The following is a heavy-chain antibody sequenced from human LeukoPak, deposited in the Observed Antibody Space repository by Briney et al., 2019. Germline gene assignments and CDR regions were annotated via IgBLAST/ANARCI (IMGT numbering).Heavy chain of an antibody. CDR3: ARDDDYGGKPFDY. CDR1: GFTFSSYA. CDR2: LSGSGDST. D-gene: IGHD4-23*01. J-gene: IGHJ4*02. Sequence: GGSLRLSCAASGFTFSSYAMSWVRQAPGKGLEWVSALSGSGDSTYYADSVKGRFTISRDNSKNTLYLQMNSLRVEDTAVYYCARDDDYGGKPFDYWGQGTLVTVSS. V-gene: IGHV3-23*01.